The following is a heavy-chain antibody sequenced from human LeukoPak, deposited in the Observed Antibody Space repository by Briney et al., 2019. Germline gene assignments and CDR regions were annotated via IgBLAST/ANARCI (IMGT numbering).Heavy chain of an antibody. Sequence: ASVKVSCKASGYTFTSYDINWVRQATGQGLEWMGWMNPNSGNTGYAQKFQGRVTMTRNTSISTAYMELSSLGSEDTAVYYCARGGRMVRNNYYYYMDVWGKGTTVTISS. D-gene: IGHD3-10*01. CDR3: ARGGRMVRNNYYYYMDV. J-gene: IGHJ6*03. V-gene: IGHV1-8*01. CDR2: MNPNSGNT. CDR1: GYTFTSYD.